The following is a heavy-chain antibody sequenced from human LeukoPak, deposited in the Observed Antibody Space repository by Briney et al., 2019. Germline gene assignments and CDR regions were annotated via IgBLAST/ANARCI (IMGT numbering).Heavy chain of an antibody. V-gene: IGHV1-69*04. J-gene: IGHJ4*02. Sequence: SVKVSCKASGGTFSSYAISWVRQAPGQGLEWMGRIIPILGIANYAQKFQGRITITADKSTSTAYMELSSLRSEDTAVYYCATDPPRKLFWSGHYFDYWGQGTLVTVSS. CDR2: IIPILGIA. CDR3: ATDPPRKLFWSGHYFDY. D-gene: IGHD3-3*01. CDR1: GGTFSSYA.